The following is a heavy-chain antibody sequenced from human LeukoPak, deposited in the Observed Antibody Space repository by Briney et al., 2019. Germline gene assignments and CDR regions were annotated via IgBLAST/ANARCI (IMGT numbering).Heavy chain of an antibody. V-gene: IGHV3-23*01. J-gene: IGHJ4*02. Sequence: GGSLRLSCAASGFTSSSYAMSWVRQAPGKGLEWVSGISGSGGGTKYADSVKGRFTISRDNSKNTLYLQMNSLRAEDTAIYYCSKDRTTSGGAEGYWGQGTLVTVSA. CDR1: GFTSSSYA. D-gene: IGHD3-10*01. CDR2: ISGSGGGT. CDR3: SKDRTTSGGAEGY.